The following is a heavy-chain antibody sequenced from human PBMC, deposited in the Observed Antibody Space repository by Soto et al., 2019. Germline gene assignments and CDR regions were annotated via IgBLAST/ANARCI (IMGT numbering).Heavy chain of an antibody. CDR1: GYSFTKYW. J-gene: IGHJ6*02. CDR3: ARLRSPQYFYYGMDV. V-gene: IGHV5-51*01. Sequence: GESLKISCKVSGYSFTKYWIGWVRQMSGKGLEWMGIIYPDDSDIRYSPSFQGQVTISADKSISTAYLQWSSLKASDSAMYYCARLRSPQYFYYGMDVWGQGTTVTVSS. CDR2: IYPDDSDI.